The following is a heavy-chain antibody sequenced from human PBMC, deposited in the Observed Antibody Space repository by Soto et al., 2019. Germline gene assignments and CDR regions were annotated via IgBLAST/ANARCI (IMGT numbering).Heavy chain of an antibody. D-gene: IGHD2-2*01. J-gene: IGHJ4*02. CDR1: GFTFSSHT. CDR3: TKGQPTSSTFDS. Sequence: EVQLLESGGGLVQPGGSLRISCAASGFTFSSHTMNWVRQAPGKGLEWVAAITGSGDKTYHADSVKGHFTISRDNSENMVYLQMSSLRVEDTAVYYCTKGQPTSSTFDSWGQGALVTVSS. CDR2: ITGSGDKT. V-gene: IGHV3-23*01.